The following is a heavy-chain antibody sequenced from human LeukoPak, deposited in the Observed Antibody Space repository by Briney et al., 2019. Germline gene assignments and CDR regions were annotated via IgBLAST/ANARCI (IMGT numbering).Heavy chain of an antibody. CDR2: IYTSGST. J-gene: IGHJ5*02. V-gene: IGHV4-61*02. CDR1: GGSISSGSYY. CDR3: ARVLGSGSYRSPSRAYNWFDP. Sequence: PSETLSLTCTVSGGSISSGSYYWSWIRQPAGKGLEWIGRIYTSGSTNYNPSLKSRVTISVDTSKNQFSLKLSSVTAADTAVYYCARVLGSGSYRSPSRAYNWFDPWGQGTLVTVSS. D-gene: IGHD3-10*01.